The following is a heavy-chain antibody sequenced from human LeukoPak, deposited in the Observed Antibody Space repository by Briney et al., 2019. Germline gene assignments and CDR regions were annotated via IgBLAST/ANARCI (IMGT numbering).Heavy chain of an antibody. CDR2: ISSSSSYI. CDR1: GFTFSSYS. CDR3: ARDQGTTYYYDSSGYTFDY. J-gene: IGHJ4*02. Sequence: GGSLRLSCAASGFTFSSYSMNWVRQAPGKGLEWVSSISSSSSYIYYADSVKGRFTISRDNAKNSLYLQMNSLRAEDTAVYYCARDQGTTYYYDSSGYTFDYCGQGTLVTVSS. V-gene: IGHV3-21*01. D-gene: IGHD3-22*01.